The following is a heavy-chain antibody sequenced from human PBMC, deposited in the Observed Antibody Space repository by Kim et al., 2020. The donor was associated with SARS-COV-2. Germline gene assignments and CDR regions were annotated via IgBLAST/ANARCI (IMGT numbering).Heavy chain of an antibody. V-gene: IGHV5-10-1*01. CDR2: IDPSDSYT. CDR3: ARDAERGSSDYAEVCGMDV. Sequence: GESLKISCKGVGYSFSSYWISWVRQMPGKGLEWMGRIDPSDSYTTYSPSFRGHVTISADRSISTVSLQWSGLKASDSGMYYCARDAERGSSDYAEVCGMDVWGQGTAVTVSS. J-gene: IGHJ6*02. CDR1: GYSFSSYW. D-gene: IGHD5-12*01.